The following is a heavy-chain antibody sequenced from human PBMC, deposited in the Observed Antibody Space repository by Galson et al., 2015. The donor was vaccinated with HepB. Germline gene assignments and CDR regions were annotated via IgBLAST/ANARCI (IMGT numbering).Heavy chain of an antibody. J-gene: IGHJ4*02. Sequence: SVTVSCKASGDIFTSYYLHWVRQAPGQGLEWLSTMNPGGGDTLFAPKFQVRVTMNMDTSTRTFYMELRSLRSEDTAVYYCATSLRWLQPPFDYWGQGTLVTVSS. V-gene: IGHV1-46*01. CDR2: MNPGGGDT. CDR1: GDIFTSYY. CDR3: ATSLRWLQPPFDY. D-gene: IGHD5-24*01.